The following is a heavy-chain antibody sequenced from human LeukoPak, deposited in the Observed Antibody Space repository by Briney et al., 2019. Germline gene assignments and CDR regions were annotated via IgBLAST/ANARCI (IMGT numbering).Heavy chain of an antibody. V-gene: IGHV1-2*02. CDR1: AYTFTGYY. J-gene: IGHJ4*02. CDR2: INPNSGGT. D-gene: IGHD3-22*01. CDR3: ARDLVGNYYESTLSLDY. Sequence: GASVKVSCKASAYTFTGYYMHMVRQPPGQGLEWMGWINPNSGGTSYAQKFQGRVTMTRDTSISTAYMELSRLISDDTAVYYCARDLVGNYYESTLSLDYWGQGTLVTVSS.